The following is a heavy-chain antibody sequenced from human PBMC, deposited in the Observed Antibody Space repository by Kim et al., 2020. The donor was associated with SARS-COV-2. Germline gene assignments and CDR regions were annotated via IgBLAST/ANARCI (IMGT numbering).Heavy chain of an antibody. CDR2: ISGGGETT. CDR3: AEEDGRDGYKDYSDY. J-gene: IGHJ4*02. D-gene: IGHD5-12*01. V-gene: IGHV3-23*01. CDR1: GFTFSSYA. Sequence: GGSLRLSCAASGFTFSSYAMTWVRQAPGKGLDCVSVISGGGETTYYADSVKGRFTISRDNSKNTLYLQMNSLRAEDTAVYYCAEEDGRDGYKDYSDYWGQGTLVTVSS.